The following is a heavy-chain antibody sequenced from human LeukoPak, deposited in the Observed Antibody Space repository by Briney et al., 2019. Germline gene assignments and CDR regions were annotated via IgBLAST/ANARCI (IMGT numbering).Heavy chain of an antibody. CDR3: AKPPGSSWYRPFDY. D-gene: IGHD6-13*01. V-gene: IGHV3-23*01. J-gene: IGHJ4*02. CDR1: GSTFSSYA. CDR2: ISGSGGST. Sequence: GGSLRLSCAASGSTFSSYAMSWVRQAPGKGLEWVSAISGSGGSTYYADSVKGRFTISRDNSKNTLYLQMNSLRAEDTAVYYCAKPPGSSWYRPFDYWGQGTLVTVSS.